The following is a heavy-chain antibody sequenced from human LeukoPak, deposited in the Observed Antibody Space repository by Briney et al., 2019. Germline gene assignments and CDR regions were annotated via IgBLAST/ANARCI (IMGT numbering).Heavy chain of an antibody. CDR2: IYYSGST. CDR1: GGSFSGYY. J-gene: IGHJ4*02. D-gene: IGHD3-10*01. Sequence: SETLSLTCAVYGGSFSGYYWSWIRQPPGKGLEWIGSIYYSGSTYYNPSLKSRVTISVDTSKNQFSLKLSSVTAADTAVYYCATMVRGVIIPSYWGQGTLVTVSS. V-gene: IGHV4-34*01. CDR3: ATMVRGVIIPSY.